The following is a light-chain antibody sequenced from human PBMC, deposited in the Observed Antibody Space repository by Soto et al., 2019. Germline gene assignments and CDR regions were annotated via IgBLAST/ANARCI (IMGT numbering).Light chain of an antibody. CDR3: AGWDDSLSGVV. CDR2: EVT. V-gene: IGLV2-8*01. J-gene: IGLJ2*01. Sequence: QSALTQPPSASGFPGQSVTISCTGTSSDVGYYDYVSWYQQHPGKAPKLVIYEVTKRPSGVPDRVSASKSGNTASLTVSGLRAEDEADYYCAGWDDSLSGVVFGGGTKLTVL. CDR1: SSDVGYYDY.